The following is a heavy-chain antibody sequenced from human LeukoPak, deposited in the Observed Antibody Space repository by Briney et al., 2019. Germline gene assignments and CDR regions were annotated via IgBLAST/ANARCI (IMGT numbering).Heavy chain of an antibody. CDR2: INWNGGST. CDR3: ARNKYSSSLYGTFDY. D-gene: IGHD6-13*01. CDR1: GFTFDDYG. Sequence: PGGSLRLSCAASGFTFDDYGMSWVRQAPGKGLEWVSGINWNGGSTGYADSVKGRFTISRDNAKNSLYLQMNSLRAEDTALYYCARNKYSSSLYGTFDYWGQGTLDTVSS. J-gene: IGHJ4*02. V-gene: IGHV3-20*04.